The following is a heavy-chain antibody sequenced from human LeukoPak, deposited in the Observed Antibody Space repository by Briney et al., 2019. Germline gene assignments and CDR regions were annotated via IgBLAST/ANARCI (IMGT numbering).Heavy chain of an antibody. Sequence: EGSLRLSCAVSAFSFSNYWTSWVRQAPGKGLEWVATLNQDGSEESYVDSVKGRFIISRDNAKNSPFLQMSSLRAEDTAVYYCARDSESWTITGPRFDSWGQGTLVTVSS. CDR3: ARDSESWTITGPRFDS. CDR1: AFSFSNYW. CDR2: LNQDGSEE. V-gene: IGHV3-7*01. J-gene: IGHJ4*02. D-gene: IGHD3/OR15-3a*01.